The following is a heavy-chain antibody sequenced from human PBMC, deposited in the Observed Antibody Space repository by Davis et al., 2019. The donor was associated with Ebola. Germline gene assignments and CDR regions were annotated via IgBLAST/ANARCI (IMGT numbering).Heavy chain of an antibody. Sequence: SETLSLTCAVSGGSISSSNWWSWIRQPPGKGLEWIGSIYYSGSTYYNPSLKSRVTISVDTSKNQFSLKLSSVTAADTAVYYCARFQRYYYDSSGYGAFDAFDIWGQGTMVTVSS. CDR2: IYYSGST. CDR1: GGSISSSNW. D-gene: IGHD3-22*01. V-gene: IGHV4-39*01. CDR3: ARFQRYYYDSSGYGAFDAFDI. J-gene: IGHJ3*02.